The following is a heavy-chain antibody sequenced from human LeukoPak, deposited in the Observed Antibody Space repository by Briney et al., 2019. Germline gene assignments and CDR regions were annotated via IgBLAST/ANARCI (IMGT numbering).Heavy chain of an antibody. CDR2: ISSSSSTI. D-gene: IGHD2-2*03. CDR3: ARDHPGFMGIVVVPAAASYKYFDY. Sequence: GGSLRLSCAASGFTFSSYSMNWVRQAPGKGLEWVSHISSSSSTIYYADSVKGRFTISRDNAKNSLYLQMNSLRAEDTAVYYCARDHPGFMGIVVVPAAASYKYFDYWGQGTLVTVSS. J-gene: IGHJ4*02. CDR1: GFTFSSYS. V-gene: IGHV3-48*01.